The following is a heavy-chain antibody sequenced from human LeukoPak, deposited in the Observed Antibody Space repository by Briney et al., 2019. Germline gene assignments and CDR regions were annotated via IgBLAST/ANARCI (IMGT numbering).Heavy chain of an antibody. CDR1: GFTFSSYA. J-gene: IGHJ4*02. CDR3: ARDRVGATDYFDY. V-gene: IGHV3-30-3*01. Sequence: QPGGSLRLSCAASGFTFSSYAMHWVRQAPGKGLEWVAVISYDGSNKYYADSVKGRFTISRDNSKNTLYLQMNSPRAEDTAVYYCARDRVGATDYFDYWGQGTLVTVSS. CDR2: ISYDGSNK. D-gene: IGHD1-26*01.